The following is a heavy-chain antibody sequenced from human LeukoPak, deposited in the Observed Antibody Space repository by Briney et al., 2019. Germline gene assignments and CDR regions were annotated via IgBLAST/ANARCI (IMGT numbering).Heavy chain of an antibody. J-gene: IGHJ6*03. D-gene: IGHD6-13*01. Sequence: ASVKVSCKASGYTFTSYGISWVRQAPGQGLEWMGWISAYNGNTNYAQKLQGRVTMTTDTSTSTAYVELRGLRSDDTAVYYCARGGSSWYGDYYYYMDVWGKGTTVTISS. CDR1: GYTFTSYG. CDR2: ISAYNGNT. V-gene: IGHV1-18*01. CDR3: ARGGSSWYGDYYYYMDV.